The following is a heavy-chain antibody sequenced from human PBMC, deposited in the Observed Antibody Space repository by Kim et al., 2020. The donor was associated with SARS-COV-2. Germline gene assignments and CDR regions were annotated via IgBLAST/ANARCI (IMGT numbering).Heavy chain of an antibody. J-gene: IGHJ6*03. V-gene: IGHV3-30*18. Sequence: GGSLRLSCAASGFTFSSYGMHWVRQAPGKGLEWVAVISYDGSNKYYADSVKGRFTISRDNSKNTLYLQMNSLRAEDTAVYYCAKAAQYYPDYYYYMDVWGKGTTVTVSS. D-gene: IGHD3-10*01. CDR3: AKAAQYYPDYYYYMDV. CDR1: GFTFSSYG. CDR2: ISYDGSNK.